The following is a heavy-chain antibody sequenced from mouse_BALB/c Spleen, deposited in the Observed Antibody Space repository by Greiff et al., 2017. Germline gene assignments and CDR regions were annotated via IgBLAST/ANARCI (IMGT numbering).Heavy chain of an antibody. V-gene: IGHV1-87*01. CDR3: ASWDVGY. Sequence: VQLQQSGAELARPGASVKLSCKASGYTFTSYWMQWVKQRPGQGLEWIGAIYPGDGDTRYTQKFKGKATLTADKSSSTAYMQLSSLASEDSAVYYCASWDVGYWGQGTTLTVSS. CDR2: IYPGDGDT. CDR1: GYTFTSYW. J-gene: IGHJ2*01. D-gene: IGHD4-1*01.